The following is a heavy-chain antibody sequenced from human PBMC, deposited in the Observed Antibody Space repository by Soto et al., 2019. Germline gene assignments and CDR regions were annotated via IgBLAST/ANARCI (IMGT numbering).Heavy chain of an antibody. V-gene: IGHV4-34*01. Sequence: QVQLQQWGAGLLKPSETLSLTCAVYGGSFSGYYWSWIRQAPGKGLEWIGEINHSGSTNYNPSLKSRVTISVDTSKNQFSLKLSSVTAADTAVYYCARRRWELLGDYFDYWGQGTLVTVSS. CDR1: GGSFSGYY. CDR3: ARRRWELLGDYFDY. D-gene: IGHD1-26*01. CDR2: INHSGST. J-gene: IGHJ4*02.